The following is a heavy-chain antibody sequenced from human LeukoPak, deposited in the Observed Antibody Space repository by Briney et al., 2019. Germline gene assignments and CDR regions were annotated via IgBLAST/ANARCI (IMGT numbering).Heavy chain of an antibody. D-gene: IGHD3-22*01. CDR1: GFTFSSYA. J-gene: IGHJ3*02. CDR3: AKAGYYDSSGYYHQGAFDI. CDR2: ISNSGGST. Sequence: GGSLRLSCAASGFTFSSYAMSWVRQAPGKGLEWVSTISNSGGSTYYADSVKGRFTISRDNSKNTLYLQMNSLRAEDTAVYYCAKAGYYDSSGYYHQGAFDIWGQGTMVTVSS. V-gene: IGHV3-23*01.